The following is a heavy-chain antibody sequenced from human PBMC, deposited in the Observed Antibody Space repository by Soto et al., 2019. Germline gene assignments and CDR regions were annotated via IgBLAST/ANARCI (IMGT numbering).Heavy chain of an antibody. Sequence: TLSLTCTVSGGSISSGGYYWSWIRQHPGKGLEWIGYIYYSGSTYYNPSLKSRVTISVDTSKNQFSLKLSSVTAADTAVYYCARSQDIVVVPAAFDYWGQGTLVTVSS. CDR3: ARSQDIVVVPAAFDY. V-gene: IGHV4-31*03. CDR1: GGSISSGGYY. CDR2: IYYSGST. D-gene: IGHD2-2*01. J-gene: IGHJ4*02.